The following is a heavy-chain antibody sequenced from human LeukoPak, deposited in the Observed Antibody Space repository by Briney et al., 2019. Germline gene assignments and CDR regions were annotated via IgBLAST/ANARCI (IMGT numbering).Heavy chain of an antibody. J-gene: IGHJ4*02. CDR3: ARRESSGYYYVLFY. Sequence: PGGSLRLSCAGSGFTFPNSWMHWVRQTPGKGLEWVGRIKSKTDGGTTDYAAPVKDRFTISRDDSRNTLYLHMNSLRAEDTAVYYCARRESSGYYYVLFYWGQGTLVTVSS. CDR1: GFTFPNSW. V-gene: IGHV3-15*01. D-gene: IGHD3-22*01. CDR2: IKSKTDGGTT.